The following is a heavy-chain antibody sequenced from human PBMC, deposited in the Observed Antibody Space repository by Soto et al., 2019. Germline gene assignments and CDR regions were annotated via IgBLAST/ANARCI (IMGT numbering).Heavy chain of an antibody. CDR1: GFTFSSYW. CDR3: ARDRDSSCYYWGKDY. V-gene: IGHV3-7*05. CDR2: IKQDGSEK. Sequence: EVQLVESGGGLVQPGGSLRLSCAASGFTFSSYWMSWVRQAPGKGLEWVANIKQDGSEKYYVDSVKGRFTISRDNAKNSLYLQMNSLRAEDTAVYYCARDRDSSCYYWGKDYWGQGTLVTVSS. D-gene: IGHD3-22*01. J-gene: IGHJ4*02.